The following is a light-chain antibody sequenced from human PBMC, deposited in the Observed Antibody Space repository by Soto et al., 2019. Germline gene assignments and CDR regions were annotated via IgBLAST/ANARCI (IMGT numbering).Light chain of an antibody. Sequence: QSVLTPPRSVSGSPGQSFTISCTGTNSDVGGYNYVSWYQQHPGKAPKLMIYDVTKRPSGVPDRFSGSKSGNTASLTISGLQADDEADDYCCSYAGSYIDVFGTGTKVTVL. CDR2: DVT. CDR3: CSYAGSYIDV. V-gene: IGLV2-11*01. J-gene: IGLJ1*01. CDR1: NSDVGGYNY.